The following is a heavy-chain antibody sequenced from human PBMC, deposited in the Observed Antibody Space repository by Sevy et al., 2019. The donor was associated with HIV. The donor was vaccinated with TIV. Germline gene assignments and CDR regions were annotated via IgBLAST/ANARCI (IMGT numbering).Heavy chain of an antibody. V-gene: IGHV4-34*01. CDR1: GGSFSGYY. CDR2: INHSGST. D-gene: IGHD2-2*01. J-gene: IGHJ6*03. CDR3: AGGFGYCSSTSCYGGGYYYYYMDV. Sequence: SETLSLTCAVYGGSFSGYYWSWIRQPPGKGLEWIGEINHSGSTNYNPSLKSRVTISVDTSKNQFSLRLRSVTAADTAVYYCAGGFGYCSSTSCYGGGYYYYYMDVWGKGTTVTVSS.